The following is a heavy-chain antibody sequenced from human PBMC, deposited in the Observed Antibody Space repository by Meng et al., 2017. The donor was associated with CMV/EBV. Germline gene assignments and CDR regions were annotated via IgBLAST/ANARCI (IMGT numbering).Heavy chain of an antibody. J-gene: IGHJ2*01. Sequence: VQLQESGPGLVKPSQTLSLPCPVSGGSIRSGDYYWSWIRQPPGKGLEWIGYIYYSGSTYYNPSLKSRVTISVDTSKNQFSLKLSSVTAADTAVYYCAREGSSSSYWYFDLWGRGTLVTVSS. D-gene: IGHD6-13*01. V-gene: IGHV4-30-4*08. CDR3: AREGSSSSYWYFDL. CDR1: GGSIRSGDYY. CDR2: IYYSGST.